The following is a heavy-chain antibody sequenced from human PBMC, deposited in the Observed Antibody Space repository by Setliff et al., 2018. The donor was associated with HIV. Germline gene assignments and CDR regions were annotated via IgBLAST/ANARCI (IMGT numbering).Heavy chain of an antibody. J-gene: IGHJ4*02. V-gene: IGHV4-38-2*02. Sequence: LSRTCTVSGYSITSGYYWGWIRQPPGEGQEWIGSIHHSEITYYNPSLQSRVTISVDTSKNEVSLMVSSVTAADTAVYYCARVDRCSGGICHCIDYWGQGTLVTVSS. CDR3: ARVDRCSGGICHCIDY. D-gene: IGHD2-15*01. CDR2: IHHSEIT. CDR1: GYSITSGYY.